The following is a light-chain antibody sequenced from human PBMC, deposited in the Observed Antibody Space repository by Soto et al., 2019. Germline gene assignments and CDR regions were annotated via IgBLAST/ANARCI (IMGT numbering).Light chain of an antibody. Sequence: QSVLTQPPSTSGTPGQRVTISCSGSSSNIGSNVLNWYQQLPGTAAKLLIYSNTQRPSGVPDRCSGSKSGTSASLAISGLQSDDEADYYCAAWDDRLNGPVFGGGTKLTVL. V-gene: IGLV1-44*01. CDR2: SNT. CDR1: SSNIGSNV. CDR3: AAWDDRLNGPV. J-gene: IGLJ3*02.